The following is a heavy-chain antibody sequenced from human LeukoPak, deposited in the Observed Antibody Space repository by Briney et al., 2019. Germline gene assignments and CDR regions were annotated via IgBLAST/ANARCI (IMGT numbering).Heavy chain of an antibody. Sequence: SETLSLTCTVSGYSISSGYYWGWIRQPPGKGLEWIGSIYHSGSTYYNPSLKSRVTISVDTSKNQFSLKLSSVTAADTAVHYCARWPSQKYYFDYWGQGTLVTVSS. CDR2: IYHSGST. CDR3: ARWPSQKYYFDY. J-gene: IGHJ4*02. V-gene: IGHV4-38-2*02. CDR1: GYSISSGYY.